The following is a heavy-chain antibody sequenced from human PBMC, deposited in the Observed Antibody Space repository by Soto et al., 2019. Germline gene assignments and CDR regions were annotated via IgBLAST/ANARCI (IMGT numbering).Heavy chain of an antibody. D-gene: IGHD4-17*01. V-gene: IGHV1-69*08. J-gene: IGHJ6*02. CDR1: GGTFSSYT. CDR2: IIPILGIA. Sequence: QVQLVQSGAEVKKPGSSVKVSCKASGGTFSSYTISWVRQAPGQGLEWMGRIIPILGIANYAQKFQGRVTITADKSSSTAYMELSSLRSEDTAAYYCARDTPAAYGDYDYYYYYGMDVWGQGTTVTVSS. CDR3: ARDTPAAYGDYDYYYYYGMDV.